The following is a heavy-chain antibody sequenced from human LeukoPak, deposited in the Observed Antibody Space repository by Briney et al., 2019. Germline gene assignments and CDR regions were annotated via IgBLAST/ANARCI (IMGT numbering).Heavy chain of an antibody. CDR2: ISADASST. CDR1: GFTFSSYA. D-gene: IGHD4-17*01. Sequence: PGGSLRLFCSASGFTFSSYAMSWVRHAPGEGLEWVSAISADASSTYYADSVEGRFTISRYNSKNALFLQMNSLRAEDTAVYYCARGAYGDYDYWGQGTLVTVSS. CDR3: ARGAYGDYDY. J-gene: IGHJ4*02. V-gene: IGHV3-23*01.